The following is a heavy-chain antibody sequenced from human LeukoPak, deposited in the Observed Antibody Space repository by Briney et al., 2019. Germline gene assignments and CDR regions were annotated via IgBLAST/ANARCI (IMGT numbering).Heavy chain of an antibody. V-gene: IGHV3-33*01. Sequence: GGSLRLSCAASGFTFSSYGMHWVRQAPGKGLEWVAVIWYDGSNKYYADSVKGRFTISRDNAKNSLYPQMNSLRAEDTAVYYCARDAYGAVSDYFDYWGQGTLVTVSS. J-gene: IGHJ4*02. D-gene: IGHD4-17*01. CDR3: ARDAYGAVSDYFDY. CDR2: IWYDGSNK. CDR1: GFTFSSYG.